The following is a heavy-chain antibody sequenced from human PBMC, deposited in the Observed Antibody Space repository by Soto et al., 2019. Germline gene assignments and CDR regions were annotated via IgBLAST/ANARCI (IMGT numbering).Heavy chain of an antibody. D-gene: IGHD3-10*01. CDR2: IFSNDEK. CDR3: ARISWFGELFYFTR. J-gene: IGHJ4*02. V-gene: IGHV2-26*01. CDR1: GFSLSNARMG. Sequence: GSGPTLVNPTETLTLTCTVSGFSLSNARMGVSWIRQPPGKALEWLAHIFSNDEKSYSTSLKSRLTISKDTSKSQVVLTMTNMEPVDTATYYCARISWFGELFYFTRWGQGTLVTVSS.